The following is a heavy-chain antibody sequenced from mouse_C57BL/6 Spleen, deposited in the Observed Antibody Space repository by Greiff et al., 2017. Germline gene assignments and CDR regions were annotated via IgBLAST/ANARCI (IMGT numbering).Heavy chain of an antibody. J-gene: IGHJ2*01. D-gene: IGHD1-1*01. CDR2: IYPGSGNT. V-gene: IGHV1-76*01. CDR3: ARFPTGYYGDY. CDR1: GYTFTDYY. Sequence: VKLQESGAELVRPGASVKLSCKASGYTFTDYYINWVKQRPGQGLEWIARIYPGSGNTYYNEKFKGKATLTAEKSSSTAYMQLSSLTSEDSAVYFCARFPTGYYGDYWGQGTTLTVSS.